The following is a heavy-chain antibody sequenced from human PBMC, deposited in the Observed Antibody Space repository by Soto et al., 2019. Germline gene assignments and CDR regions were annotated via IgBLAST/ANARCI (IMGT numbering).Heavy chain of an antibody. J-gene: IGHJ5*02. CDR1: GYSFTSYW. CDR3: ARHDSSSWSDLDWFDP. D-gene: IGHD6-13*01. V-gene: IGHV5-51*01. Sequence: PGESLKISCKGSGYSFTSYWIGWVRQMPGKGLEWMGIIYPGDSDTRYSPSFQGQVTISADKSISTAYLQWSSLKASDTAMYYCARHDSSSWSDLDWFDPWGQGTLVTVSS. CDR2: IYPGDSDT.